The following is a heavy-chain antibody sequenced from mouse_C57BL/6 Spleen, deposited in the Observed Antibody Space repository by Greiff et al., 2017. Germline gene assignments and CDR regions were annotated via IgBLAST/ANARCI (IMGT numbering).Heavy chain of an antibody. J-gene: IGHJ3*01. Sequence: VQLKQSGAELVKPGASVKLSCTASGFNIKDYYMHWVKQRTEQGLEWIGRIDPEAGETKYAPKFQGKATITADTSSNTAYLQLSSLTSEDTAVYYCASSYYSNYEAWFAYWGQGTLVTVSA. D-gene: IGHD2-5*01. V-gene: IGHV14-2*01. CDR1: GFNIKDYY. CDR3: ASSYYSNYEAWFAY. CDR2: IDPEAGET.